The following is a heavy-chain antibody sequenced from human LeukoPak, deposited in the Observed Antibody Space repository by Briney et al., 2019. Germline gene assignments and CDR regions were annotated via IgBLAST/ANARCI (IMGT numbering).Heavy chain of an antibody. J-gene: IGHJ3*02. V-gene: IGHV3-23*01. CDR3: ANPSTPDYYDSSGYYRGDAFDI. CDR1: GFTFSSYA. D-gene: IGHD3-22*01. Sequence: GGSLRLSCAASGFTFSSYAMSWVRQAPGKGLEWVSAISGSGGSTYYADSVKGRFTISRDNSKNTLYLQMNSQRAEDTAVYYCANPSTPDYYDSSGYYRGDAFDIWGQGTMVTVSS. CDR2: ISGSGGST.